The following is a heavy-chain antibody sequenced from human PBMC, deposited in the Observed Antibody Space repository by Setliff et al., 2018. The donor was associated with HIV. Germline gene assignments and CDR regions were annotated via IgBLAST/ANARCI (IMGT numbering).Heavy chain of an antibody. V-gene: IGHV4-4*07. CDR1: GGSISSYY. J-gene: IGHJ6*03. CDR3: ARDKGYYYMDV. CDR2: IYTSGST. Sequence: SETLSLTCTVSGGSISSYYWSWIRQSAGKGLEWIGRIYTSGSTKYNPSLKSRVTMSLDTSKNEFSLRLSSVTAAGTAVYYCARDKGYYYMDVWGKGITVTVSS.